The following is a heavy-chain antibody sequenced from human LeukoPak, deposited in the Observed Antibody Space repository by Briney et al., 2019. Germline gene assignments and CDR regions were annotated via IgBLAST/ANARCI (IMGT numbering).Heavy chain of an antibody. CDR1: GFTFNHHW. CDR2: IKQDESEE. V-gene: IGHV3-7*03. D-gene: IGHD3-16*01. Sequence: GGSLRLSCAASGFTFNHHWMSWVRQAPGKGLEWVANIKQDESEEYYADSVKGRFTISGDNAKTSLYLQMNSLRPEDSAMYYCARALWELDAFDIWGPGTMVIVSS. CDR3: ARALWELDAFDI. J-gene: IGHJ3*02.